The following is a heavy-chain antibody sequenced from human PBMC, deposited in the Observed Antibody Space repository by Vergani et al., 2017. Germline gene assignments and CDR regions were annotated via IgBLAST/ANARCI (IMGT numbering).Heavy chain of an antibody. Sequence: QVQLVQSGAEVKKPGSSVKVSCKASGGTFSSYAISWVRQAPGQGLEWMGVIIPIFGTANYAQKFQGRVTITADESTSTAYMELSSLRSEDTAVYYCARGEAATTSYYYYYMDVWGKGTTVTVSS. CDR3: ARGEAATTSYYYYYMDV. J-gene: IGHJ6*03. D-gene: IGHD5-24*01. CDR1: GGTFSSYA. CDR2: IIPIFGTA. V-gene: IGHV1-69*01.